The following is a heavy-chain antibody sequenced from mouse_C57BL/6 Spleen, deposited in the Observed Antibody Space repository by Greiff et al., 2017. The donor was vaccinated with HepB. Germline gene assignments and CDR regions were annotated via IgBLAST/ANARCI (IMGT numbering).Heavy chain of an antibody. D-gene: IGHD1-1*01. V-gene: IGHV14-2*01. CDR2: IDPEDGET. Sequence: EVQLQQSGAELVKPGASVKLSCTASGFNIKDYYMHWVKQRTEQGLEWIGRIDPEDGETKYDPKFQGKATITADTSSNTAYLQLSSLTSEDTAVYYWARWEYYGSSWGQGTTLTVSS. CDR1: GFNIKDYY. J-gene: IGHJ2*01. CDR3: ARWEYYGSS.